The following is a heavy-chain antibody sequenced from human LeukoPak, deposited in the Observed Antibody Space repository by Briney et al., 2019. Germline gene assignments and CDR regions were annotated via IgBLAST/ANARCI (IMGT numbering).Heavy chain of an antibody. CDR3: AKSSGYCSSTSCCIDY. CDR1: RFTFSSYA. Sequence: PGGSLRLSCAASRFTFSSYAMSWVRQAPGKGLEWVSAISGSGGSTYYADSVKGRFTISRDNSKNTLYLQMNSLRAEDTAVYYCAKSSGYCSSTSCCIDYWGQGTLVTVSS. CDR2: ISGSGGST. V-gene: IGHV3-23*01. J-gene: IGHJ4*02. D-gene: IGHD2-2*01.